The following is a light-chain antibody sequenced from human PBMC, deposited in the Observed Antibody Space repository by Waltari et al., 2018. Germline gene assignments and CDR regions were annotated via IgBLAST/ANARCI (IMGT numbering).Light chain of an antibody. CDR1: SSNIGNNA. CDR3: AAWDDSLNAVV. CDR2: YDD. Sequence: QSVLTQPPSVSEAPRQRVTISCSGSSSNIGNNAVNWYQQLPGEAPKLLIYYDDLLPSGVSDRFSGSKSGTSAAMAIGGLLSEDEGDYYCAAWDDSLNAVVFGGGTKLTVL. V-gene: IGLV1-36*01. J-gene: IGLJ2*01.